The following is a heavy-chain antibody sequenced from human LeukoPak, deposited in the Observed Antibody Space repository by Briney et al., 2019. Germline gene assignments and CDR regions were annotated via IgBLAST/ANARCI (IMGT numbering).Heavy chain of an antibody. CDR2: IYYSGST. J-gene: IGHJ3*02. V-gene: IGHV4-59*08. Sequence: SETLSLTCTVSGGSISSYYWSWIRQPPGKGLEWIGYIYYSGSTNYNPSLKSRVTISVDTSKNQFSLKLSSVTAADTAVYYCARQRIRRVPSIAAAANDAFDIWGQGTMVTVSS. CDR3: ARQRIRRVPSIAAAANDAFDI. D-gene: IGHD6-13*01. CDR1: GGSISSYY.